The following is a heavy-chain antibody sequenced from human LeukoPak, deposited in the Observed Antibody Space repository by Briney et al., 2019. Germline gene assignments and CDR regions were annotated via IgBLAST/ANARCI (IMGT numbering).Heavy chain of an antibody. CDR3: AIASSGYYSS. D-gene: IGHD3-22*01. Sequence: ASVKVSCKASGYTFTSYGISWVRQAPGQGLEWMGIINPSGGSTSYAQKFQGRVTMTRDTSTSTVYMELSSLRSEDTAVYYCAIASSGYYSSWGQGTLVTVSS. V-gene: IGHV1-46*01. CDR2: INPSGGST. J-gene: IGHJ5*02. CDR1: GYTFTSYG.